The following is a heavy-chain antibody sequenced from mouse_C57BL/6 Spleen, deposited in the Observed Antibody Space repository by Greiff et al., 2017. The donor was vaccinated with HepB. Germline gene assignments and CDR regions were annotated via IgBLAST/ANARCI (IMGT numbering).Heavy chain of an antibody. CDR3: ARRSPIYFDY. V-gene: IGHV1-19*01. J-gene: IGHJ2*01. D-gene: IGHD6-5*01. CDR1: GYTFTDYY. Sequence: DVKLQESGPVLVKPGASVKMSCKASGYTFTDYYMNWVKQSHGKSLEWIGVINPYNGGTSYNQKFKGKATLTVDKSSSTAYMELNSLTSEDSAVYYCARRSPIYFDYWGQGTTLTVSS. CDR2: INPYNGGT.